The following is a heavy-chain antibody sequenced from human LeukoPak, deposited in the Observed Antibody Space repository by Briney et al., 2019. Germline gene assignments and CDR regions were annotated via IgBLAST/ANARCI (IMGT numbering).Heavy chain of an antibody. J-gene: IGHJ4*02. D-gene: IGHD4-23*01. V-gene: IGHV3-23*01. CDR3: AKDDYGGNLFGRIVDY. CDR1: GFTFSSYA. CDR2: ISASGGST. Sequence: PGGSLRLSCAASGFTFSSYAMHWVRQAPGKGLEWVSGISASGGSTYYADSVKGRFTISRDNSKNTLYLQMNSLRAGDAAIYYCAKDDYGGNLFGRIVDYWGQGTLDTVSS.